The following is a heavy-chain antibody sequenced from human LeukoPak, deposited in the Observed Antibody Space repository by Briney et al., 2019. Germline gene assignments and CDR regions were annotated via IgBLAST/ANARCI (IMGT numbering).Heavy chain of an antibody. CDR1: GFTFSSYA. V-gene: IGHV3-48*04. CDR3: ARVLRYCSGGNCYSGGLGYMDV. D-gene: IGHD2-15*01. J-gene: IGHJ6*03. CDR2: ISRSGSTK. Sequence: GGSLRLSCAASGFTFSSYAMHWVRQAPGKGLEWVSSISRSGSTKYYADSVKGRFTISRDNAKNSLFLQMNSLRAEDTAVYYCARVLRYCSGGNCYSGGLGYMDVWGKGTTVTISS.